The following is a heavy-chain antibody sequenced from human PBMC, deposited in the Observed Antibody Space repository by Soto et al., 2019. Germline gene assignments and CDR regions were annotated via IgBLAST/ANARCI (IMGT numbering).Heavy chain of an antibody. CDR1: GFTLSNYW. CDR2: ISSDGSST. J-gene: IGHJ4*02. CDR3: ARVRCCSSSSCCRYFDR. Sequence: EVQLVESGGGLVQPGGSLRLSCAASGFTLSNYWMHWARQAPGKGLVWVSRISSDGSSTNYADSVKGRFTISRDNAKNTLQLQMNTLRADNTSVYYCARVRCCSSSSCCRYFDRGGQGTLVTVSS. V-gene: IGHV3-74*01. D-gene: IGHD2-2*01.